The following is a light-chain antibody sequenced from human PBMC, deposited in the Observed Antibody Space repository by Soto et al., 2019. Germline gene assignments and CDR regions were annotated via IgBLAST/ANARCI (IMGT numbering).Light chain of an antibody. CDR2: DVN. Sequence: QSVLTQPASVSGSPGQSIALSCTGTSNDIGAYRFVSWYQQHPGKAPKLIIYDVNSRPSGFYDRFSDSKSGNTAALAISGLQAEDESDYYYSSYTGSTTLVFGGGTKLTDL. V-gene: IGLV2-14*01. CDR1: SNDIGAYRF. J-gene: IGLJ2*01. CDR3: SSYTGSTTLV.